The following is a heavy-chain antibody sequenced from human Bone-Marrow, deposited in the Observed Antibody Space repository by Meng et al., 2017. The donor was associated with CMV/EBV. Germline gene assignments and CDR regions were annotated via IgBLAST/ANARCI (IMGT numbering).Heavy chain of an antibody. V-gene: IGHV3-48*04. Sequence: GESLKISCAASGFTFSSYSMNWVRQAPGKGLEWVSYISSSSSTIYYADSVKGRFTISRDNAKNSLYLQMNSLRAEDTAVYYCARIARHCSGGSCYSFANYSYFDLWGRGTLVTVSS. CDR3: ARIARHCSGGSCYSFANYSYFDL. J-gene: IGHJ2*01. D-gene: IGHD2-15*01. CDR1: GFTFSSYS. CDR2: ISSSSSTI.